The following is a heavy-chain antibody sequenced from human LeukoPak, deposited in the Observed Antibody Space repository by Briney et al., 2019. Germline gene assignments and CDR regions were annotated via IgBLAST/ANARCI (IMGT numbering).Heavy chain of an antibody. D-gene: IGHD1-7*01. CDR2: ISGSGGST. J-gene: IGHJ4*02. CDR3: AKDPVLGTTFSYFDY. CDR1: GFTFSGYA. V-gene: IGHV3-23*01. Sequence: GGSLRLSCAASGFTFSGYAMSWVRQAPGKGLEWVSAISGSGGSTYYADSVKGRFTISRDNSKNTLYLQMNSLRAEDTAVYYCAKDPVLGTTFSYFDYWGQGTLVTVSS.